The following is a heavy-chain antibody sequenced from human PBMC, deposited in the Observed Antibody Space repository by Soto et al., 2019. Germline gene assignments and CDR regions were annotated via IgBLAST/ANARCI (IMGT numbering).Heavy chain of an antibody. V-gene: IGHV5-51*01. CDR1: GYSFTNYW. J-gene: IGHJ4*02. Sequence: ESLKISCKGSGYSFTNYWIGWVRQMSGKGLEWMGVIYPGDSDTRYSPSFQGQVTISADKSINTAYLQWSSLKASDTARYYCARPRLGYTYGENFEFWGQGTLVTVSS. CDR2: IYPGDSDT. D-gene: IGHD5-18*01. CDR3: ARPRLGYTYGENFEF.